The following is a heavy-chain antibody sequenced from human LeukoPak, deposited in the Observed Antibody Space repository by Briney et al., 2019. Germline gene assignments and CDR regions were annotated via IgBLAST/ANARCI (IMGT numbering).Heavy chain of an antibody. CDR1: GGSISSSSYY. CDR2: IYFRGST. V-gene: IGHV4-39*01. CDR3: ARLNVVGGTAWFDP. D-gene: IGHD1-26*01. Sequence: SETLSLTCTVSGGSISSSSYYWGWIRQPPGKGLEWLGTIYFRGSTYYNPSLKSRITISVDTSKNQFSLKLSSATAADTAVYYCARLNVVGGTAWFDPWGQGTLVTVSS. J-gene: IGHJ5*02.